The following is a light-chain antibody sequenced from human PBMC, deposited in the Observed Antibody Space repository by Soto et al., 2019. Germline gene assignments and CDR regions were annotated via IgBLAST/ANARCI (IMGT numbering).Light chain of an antibody. CDR1: QSVSSSY. Sequence: EIVLTQSPGTLSLSPGERATLSCRASQSVSSSYLAWYQQKPGQAPRLLIYGASSRATGIPDRFSGSGSGTDFTLTISRLEPEDFAVYYCQQYGSSPITFGGATTVDIK. CDR3: QQYGSSPIT. V-gene: IGKV3-20*01. J-gene: IGKJ4*01. CDR2: GAS.